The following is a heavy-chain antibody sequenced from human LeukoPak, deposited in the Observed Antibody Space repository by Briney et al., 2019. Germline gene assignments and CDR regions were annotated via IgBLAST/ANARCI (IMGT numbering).Heavy chain of an antibody. V-gene: IGHV1-18*04. J-gene: IGHJ6*04. D-gene: IGHD2-15*01. CDR1: GYTFTSYG. CDR2: XXXYNGNT. Sequence: ASVKVSCKASGYTFTSYGISWVRQAPGQGLEXXXXXXXYNGNTNYAQKLQGRVTMTTDTSTSTAYMELRSLRSDDTAVYYCARDSTPIVVVVAATYYYGMDVWGKGTTVTVSS. CDR3: ARDSTPIVVVVAATYYYGMDV.